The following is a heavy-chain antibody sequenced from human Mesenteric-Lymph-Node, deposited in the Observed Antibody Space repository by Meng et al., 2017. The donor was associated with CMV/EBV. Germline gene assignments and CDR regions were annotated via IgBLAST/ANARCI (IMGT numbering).Heavy chain of an antibody. J-gene: IGHJ6*02. CDR2: IYHSGST. Sequence: SETLSLTCAVSGGSISSSNWWSWVRQPPGKGLEWIGEIYHSGSTNYNPSLKSRVTISVDTSKTQVSLKVSSVTAADTAVYYCVRGRRNSGFDYNNYYDGMDVWGQGTTVTVSS. CDR1: GGSISSSNW. V-gene: IGHV4-4*02. CDR3: VRGRRNSGFDYNNYYDGMDV. D-gene: IGHD4-11*01.